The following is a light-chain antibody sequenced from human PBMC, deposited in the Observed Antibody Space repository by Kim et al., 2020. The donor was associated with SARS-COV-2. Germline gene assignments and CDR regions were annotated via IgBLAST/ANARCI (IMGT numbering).Light chain of an antibody. CDR1: SSDVGGYNY. CDR2: DVS. J-gene: IGLJ1*01. V-gene: IGLV2-11*01. Sequence: QSALTQPRSVSGSPGQSVTISCTGTSSDVGGYNYVSWYQQHPGKAPKLMIYDVSKRPSGVPDRFSGSKSGNTASLTISGLQAEDEADYYCCSYAGSTLGGIYVFGTGTKVTVL. CDR3: CSYAGSTLGGIYV.